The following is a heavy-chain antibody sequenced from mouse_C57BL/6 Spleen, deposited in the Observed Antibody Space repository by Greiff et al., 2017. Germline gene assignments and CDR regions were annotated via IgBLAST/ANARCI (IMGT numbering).Heavy chain of an antibody. CDR1: GYTFTSYW. D-gene: IGHD4-1*01. CDR3: ARESNWDVGFAY. CDR2: INPSSGYT. V-gene: IGHV1-7*01. J-gene: IGHJ3*01. Sequence: QVHVKQSGAELAKPGASVKLSCKASGYTFTSYWMHWVKQRPGQGLEWIGYINPSSGYTKYNQKFKDKATLTADKSSSTAYMQLSSLTYEDSAVYYCARESNWDVGFAYWGQGTLVTVSA.